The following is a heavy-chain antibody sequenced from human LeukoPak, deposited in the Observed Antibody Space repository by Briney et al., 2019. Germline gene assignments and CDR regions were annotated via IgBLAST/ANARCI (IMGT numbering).Heavy chain of an antibody. V-gene: IGHV4-34*01. D-gene: IGHD2-15*01. Sequence: SETLSLTCAVYGASLNNYNWAWIRQSPVKELEWIGEVDHVARTRYNPSLKSRLTISIDTSKNQFSLTLSSVTAADTALYFCARPVYCSVTTCTGPLHIWGQGTMVTVSS. CDR1: GASLNNYN. CDR2: VDHVART. J-gene: IGHJ3*02. CDR3: ARPVYCSVTTCTGPLHI.